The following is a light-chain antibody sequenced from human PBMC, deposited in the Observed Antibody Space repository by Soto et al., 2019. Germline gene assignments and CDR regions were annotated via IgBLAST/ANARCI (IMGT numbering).Light chain of an antibody. CDR1: SSDVGGYNY. CDR2: EVS. V-gene: IGLV2-14*01. Sequence: QSALTQPASVSGSPGQSITISCTGTSSDVGGYNYVSWYQQHPGKAPKLMIYEVSNRPSGVSNRFSGSKSGNTASLTISGLQPEDEADYYCSSYTSSSTLGHVVFGGGTKLTVL. CDR3: SSYTSSSTLGHVV. J-gene: IGLJ2*01.